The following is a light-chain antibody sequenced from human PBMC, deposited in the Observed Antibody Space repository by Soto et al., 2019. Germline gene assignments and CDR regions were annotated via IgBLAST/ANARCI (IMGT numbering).Light chain of an antibody. V-gene: IGKV3-20*01. Sequence: EVVMTQSPATLSVSPGERATLSCRASQSVSSSLAWYQQKPGQAPRLLIYGASSRATGIPDRFSGSGSGPDFTLTISRLEPEDFAVYYCQQNDSSPSWTFGQGTKVDIK. CDR1: QSVSSS. CDR3: QQNDSSPSWT. J-gene: IGKJ1*01. CDR2: GAS.